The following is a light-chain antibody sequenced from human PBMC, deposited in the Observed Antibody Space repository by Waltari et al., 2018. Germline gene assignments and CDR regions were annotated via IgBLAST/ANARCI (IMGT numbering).Light chain of an antibody. CDR3: QQRSNWPLGLT. Sequence: EIVLTQSPATLSLSPVERATLSCRASQSVSSYLAWYQQKPGQAPRLLIYDASNRATGIPARFSGSGSGTDFTLTISSLEPEDFAVYYCQQRSNWPLGLTFGGGTKVEIK. CDR1: QSVSSY. CDR2: DAS. J-gene: IGKJ4*01. V-gene: IGKV3-11*01.